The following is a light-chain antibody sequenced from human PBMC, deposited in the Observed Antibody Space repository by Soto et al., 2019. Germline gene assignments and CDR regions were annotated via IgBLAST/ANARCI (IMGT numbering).Light chain of an antibody. CDR1: QTIRTY. Sequence: DIQMTQSPSSLSASVGDRVTITCRASQTIRTYLNWYKQKPGTAPTLLIFAASSLQTGVPSRFSGSGSGTDFTLTINSLRPEDFVTYYCQQSYSPLAFTFGGGTKVESK. V-gene: IGKV1-39*01. CDR3: QQSYSPLAFT. CDR2: AAS. J-gene: IGKJ4*01.